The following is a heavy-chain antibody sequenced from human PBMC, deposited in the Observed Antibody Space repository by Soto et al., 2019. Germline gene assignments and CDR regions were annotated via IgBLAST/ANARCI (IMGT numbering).Heavy chain of an antibody. CDR1: GYTFSSYY. CDR2: INPSGGGT. Sequence: QEQLVQSGAEVKKPGALVKFSCKASGYTFSSYYKHWVRQAPGQGLEWMGTINPSGGGTTYPQRFQGRVTMTTDTSTSTVYMEMSSLRSEDAAMYYCARELRLRAFDIWGQGAMVTVSS. J-gene: IGHJ3*02. V-gene: IGHV1-46*01. CDR3: ARELRLRAFDI. D-gene: IGHD3-3*01.